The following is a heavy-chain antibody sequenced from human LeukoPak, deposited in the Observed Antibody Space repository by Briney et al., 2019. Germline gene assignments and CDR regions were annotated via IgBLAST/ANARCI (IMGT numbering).Heavy chain of an antibody. Sequence: SETLSLTCTVSGYSISSGFYWGWIRQPPGKGLEWIGSIYHSGSTHYNSSLKSRLTMSADTSKNQFPLKLSSMTPAYTPLQYXXRDSGTTGEVNFDPWGQGTLVTVSS. V-gene: IGHV4-38-2*02. CDR3: XRDSGTTGEVNFDP. CDR1: GYSISSGFY. J-gene: IGHJ5*02. CDR2: IYHSGST. D-gene: IGHD3-10*01.